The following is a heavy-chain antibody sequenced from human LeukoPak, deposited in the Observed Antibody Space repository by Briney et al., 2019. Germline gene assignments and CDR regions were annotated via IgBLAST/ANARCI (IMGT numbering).Heavy chain of an antibody. J-gene: IGHJ5*02. D-gene: IGHD3-3*01. V-gene: IGHV1-69*06. Sequence: SVKVSCKASGGTFSSYAISWVRQAPGQGLEWMGGIIPIFGTANYAQKFQGRVTMTEDTSTDTAYMELSSLRSEDTAVYYCATRLPYYDFWSGSSNWFDPWGQGTLVTVSS. CDR1: GGTFSSYA. CDR2: IIPIFGTA. CDR3: ATRLPYYDFWSGSSNWFDP.